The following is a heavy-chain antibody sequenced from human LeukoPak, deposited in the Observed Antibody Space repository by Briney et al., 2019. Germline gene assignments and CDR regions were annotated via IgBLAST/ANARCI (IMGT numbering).Heavy chain of an antibody. CDR1: GYNFPTYW. V-gene: IGHV5-51*01. CDR3: ARPRTSVSRVAFDV. J-gene: IGHJ3*01. CDR2: IYPEDSDT. D-gene: IGHD2-8*01. Sequence: GESLKISCQGSGYNFPTYWIGWVCQMPGKGLQWVGFIYPEDSDTRYSPSFQGHVTLSADTSSSTAYLQWTSLKASDTATYYCARPRTSVSRVAFDVWGQGTTVIVSS.